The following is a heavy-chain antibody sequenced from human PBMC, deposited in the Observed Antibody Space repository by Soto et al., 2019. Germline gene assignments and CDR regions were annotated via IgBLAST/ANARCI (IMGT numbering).Heavy chain of an antibody. D-gene: IGHD3-10*01. CDR2: INPSGGST. Sequence: ASVKVSCKASGYTFTSYYMHWVRQAPGQGPEWMGIINPSGGSTSYAQKFQGRVTMTRDTSTSTVYMELSSLRSEDTAVYYCASPMVRGVIHYYYGMDVWGQGTTVTVSS. CDR3: ASPMVRGVIHYYYGMDV. CDR1: GYTFTSYY. V-gene: IGHV1-46*01. J-gene: IGHJ6*02.